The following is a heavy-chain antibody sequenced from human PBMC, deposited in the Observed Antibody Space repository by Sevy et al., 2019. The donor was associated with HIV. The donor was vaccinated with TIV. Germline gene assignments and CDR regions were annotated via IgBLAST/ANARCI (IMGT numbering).Heavy chain of an antibody. V-gene: IGHV3-23*01. Sequence: GGSLRLSCAASRFTFSTYAMSWVRQAPGKGLEWVSAITGSGGTTYYVDSVRGRFTISRDNSKSTLFLQMNSLTAEDTAVNYWAKEAPGYNYDTSGSFDYWGQGILVTVSS. CDR3: AKEAPGYNYDTSGSFDY. D-gene: IGHD3-22*01. CDR2: ITGSGGTT. J-gene: IGHJ4*02. CDR1: RFTFSTYA.